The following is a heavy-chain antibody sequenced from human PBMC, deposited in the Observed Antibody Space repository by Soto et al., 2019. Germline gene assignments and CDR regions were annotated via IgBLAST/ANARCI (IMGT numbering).Heavy chain of an antibody. CDR3: ARGLTMGQLPSHFDH. CDR1: VGSVSNDNFY. V-gene: IGHV4-61*01. J-gene: IGHJ5*02. CDR2: VHSSGIT. Sequence: TLSLTCTVSVGSVSNDNFYWSWIRQPPWKGLEWIGYVHSSGITNYNPSLKRRVTISVDTSRNQFSLRLSSVTAADTAVYYCARGLTMGQLPSHFDHWGQGTLVTVSS. D-gene: IGHD3-16*01.